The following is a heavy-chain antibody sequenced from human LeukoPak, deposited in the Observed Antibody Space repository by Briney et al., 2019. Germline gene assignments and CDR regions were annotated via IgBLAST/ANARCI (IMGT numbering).Heavy chain of an antibody. J-gene: IGHJ4*02. Sequence: GGSLRLSCVASGFTVSGVYMSWVRQVPGQGLDWVSVIYSDDSTYYADSVKGRFTISRDNSKNTLNLQMNSLRAEDTAVYYCASRPRDAAALDYWGQGTLVTVSS. CDR2: IYSDDST. CDR3: ASRPRDAAALDY. V-gene: IGHV3-53*01. CDR1: GFTVSGVY. D-gene: IGHD6-13*01.